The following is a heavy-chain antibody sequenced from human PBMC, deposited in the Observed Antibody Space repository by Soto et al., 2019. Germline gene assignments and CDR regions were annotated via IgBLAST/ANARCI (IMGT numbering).Heavy chain of an antibody. Sequence: EVQLLESGGGLVQPGGSLRLSCAASGFTFSTYAMNWVRQAPGKGLEWVSGISGSGDSTYYADSVKGRFTVSRDNSKNTLYLQMNSLRGEDTAVFSCAKERSRGWSFDSWGQGTLVTVSP. V-gene: IGHV3-23*01. CDR2: ISGSGDST. D-gene: IGHD6-19*01. J-gene: IGHJ4*02. CDR1: GFTFSTYA. CDR3: AKERSRGWSFDS.